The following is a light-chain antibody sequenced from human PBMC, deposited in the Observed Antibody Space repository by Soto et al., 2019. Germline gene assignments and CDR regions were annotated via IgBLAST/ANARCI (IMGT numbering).Light chain of an antibody. Sequence: EIVFTQSPGTLSLSPGERAILSCRASQSISNNLAWYRQQPGQAPKILIYDASTSATGIPDRFSGSGSRTDVTLTISRLAPEDLAVYYFQHYGSSPPVTFGPGTKVDIK. CDR2: DAS. J-gene: IGKJ3*01. CDR1: QSISNN. CDR3: QHYGSSPPVT. V-gene: IGKV3-20*01.